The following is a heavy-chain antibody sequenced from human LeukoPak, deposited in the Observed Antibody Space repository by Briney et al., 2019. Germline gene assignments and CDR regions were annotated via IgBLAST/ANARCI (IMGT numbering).Heavy chain of an antibody. D-gene: IGHD3-22*01. CDR2: ISYDGSNK. Sequence: GGSLRLSCAASGFTFSRYAMHWVRQAPGKGLEWVAVISYDGSNKYYADSVKGRFTISRDNSKNTLYLQMNSLRAEDTAVYYCARSFRTYYYDSSGYSGFDYWGQGTLVTVSS. V-gene: IGHV3-30-3*01. J-gene: IGHJ4*01. CDR3: ARSFRTYYYDSSGYSGFDY. CDR1: GFTFSRYA.